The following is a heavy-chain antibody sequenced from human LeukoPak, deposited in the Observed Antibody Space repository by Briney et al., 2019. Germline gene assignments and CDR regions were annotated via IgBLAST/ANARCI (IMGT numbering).Heavy chain of an antibody. CDR1: GFTFSSYS. CDR2: ISSSSTTI. J-gene: IGHJ4*02. Sequence: GGSLRLSCAGSGFTFSSYSMNWVRQAPGKGLEWVSYISSSSTTIYYADSVKGRFTISRDNAKNSLFLQMNSLRAEDTAVYYCAREVTPYYWGQGTLVTVSS. CDR3: AREVTPYY. D-gene: IGHD2-15*01. V-gene: IGHV3-48*04.